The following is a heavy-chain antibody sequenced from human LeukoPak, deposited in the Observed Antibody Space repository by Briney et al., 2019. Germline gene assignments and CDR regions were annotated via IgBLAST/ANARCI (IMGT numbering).Heavy chain of an antibody. J-gene: IGHJ4*02. Sequence: PGGSLRLSCAASGFTFSSYSMNWVRQAPGKGLEWVSYISSSSSTIYYADSVKGRFTISRDNAKNSLYLQMNSLRAEDTAVYYCARDDPHLYYYGSGSALFFDYWGQGTLVTVSS. CDR1: GFTFSSYS. CDR2: ISSSSSTI. CDR3: ARDDPHLYYYGSGSALFFDY. D-gene: IGHD3-10*01. V-gene: IGHV3-48*01.